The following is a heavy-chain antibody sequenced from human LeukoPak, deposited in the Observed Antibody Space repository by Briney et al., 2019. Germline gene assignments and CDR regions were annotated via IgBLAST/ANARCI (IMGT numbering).Heavy chain of an antibody. Sequence: SETLSLTCTVSGDSITTTNYYGGWIRQPPGKGLEWIGNIFYSGSTYYSPSLKSQVTISLDTSGNQFSLKLNSVTAADTAVYYCARAFVAVAGTPYFDYWGQGTLVTASS. J-gene: IGHJ4*02. CDR1: GDSITTTNYY. V-gene: IGHV4-39*07. CDR3: ARAFVAVAGTPYFDY. CDR2: IFYSGST. D-gene: IGHD6-19*01.